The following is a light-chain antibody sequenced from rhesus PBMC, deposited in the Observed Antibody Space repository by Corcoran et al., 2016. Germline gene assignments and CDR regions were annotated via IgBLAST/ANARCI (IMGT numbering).Light chain of an antibody. CDR1: QGISSY. Sequence: DIQMTQSPSSLSASVGDRVTITCRAIQGISSYLAWYQQKPGKAPKPLFYYASNLESGVPLRLSGSGSWTEFTLTISSLQPEEFATYYCQQYNSDPTFGQGTKVEIK. J-gene: IGKJ1*01. V-gene: IGKV1-37*01. CDR2: YAS. CDR3: QQYNSDPT.